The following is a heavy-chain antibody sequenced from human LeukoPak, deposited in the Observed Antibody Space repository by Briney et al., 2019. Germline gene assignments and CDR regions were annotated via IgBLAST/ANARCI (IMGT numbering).Heavy chain of an antibody. J-gene: IGHJ5*02. CDR2: INPNSGGT. V-gene: IGHV1-2*02. D-gene: IGHD5-18*01. CDR1: GYTFTGYY. CDR3: ARPGPDTAMASVSWFDP. Sequence: GASVKVSCKASGYTFTGYYMHWVRQAPGQGLEWMGWINPNSGGTNYAQKFQGRVTMTRDTSISPAYMELSRLRSDDTAVYYCARPGPDTAMASVSWFDPWGQGTLVTVSS.